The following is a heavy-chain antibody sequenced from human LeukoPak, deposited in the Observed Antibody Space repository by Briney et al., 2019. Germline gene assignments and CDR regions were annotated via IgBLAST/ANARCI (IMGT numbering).Heavy chain of an antibody. Sequence: PSETLSLTCTVSGGSISSYYWSWIRQPPGKGLEWIGYISYSGSTNYNPSLKSRVTISVDTSKNQFSLKLSSVTAADSAVYYCARGNILGATYWDYWGQGILVTVSS. CDR3: ARGNILGATYWDY. D-gene: IGHD1-26*01. CDR1: GGSISSYY. V-gene: IGHV4-59*01. CDR2: ISYSGST. J-gene: IGHJ4*02.